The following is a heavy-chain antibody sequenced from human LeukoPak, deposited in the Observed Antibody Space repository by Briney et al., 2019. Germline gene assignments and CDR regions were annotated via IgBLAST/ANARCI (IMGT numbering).Heavy chain of an antibody. CDR1: RFTFSRYD. CDR3: ARGVRPDAYDV. D-gene: IGHD3-10*02. J-gene: IGHJ3*01. Sequence: GGSLRLSCAASRFTFSRYDMNWVRQAPGKGLEWVSYISSSGSTIHYADSVKGRFTISRDNAKNSLYLQMNSLRAEDTAVYYCARGVRPDAYDVWGQGTMVTVSS. CDR2: ISSSGSTI. V-gene: IGHV3-48*03.